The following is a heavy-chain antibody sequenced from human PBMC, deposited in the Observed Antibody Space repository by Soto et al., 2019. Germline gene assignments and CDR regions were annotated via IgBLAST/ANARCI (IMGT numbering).Heavy chain of an antibody. CDR1: GFTLSNAW. V-gene: IGHV3-15*01. CDR2: IKSKTDGGTT. J-gene: IGHJ4*02. D-gene: IGHD3-16*01. CDR3: TSVNWGKLDY. Sequence: EVQLVESGGGLVEPGGSLRLSCAASGFTLSNAWMSWVRQAPGKGLEWVGRIKSKTDGGTTEYAAPVRGRFTITRYDSIYTLDLQRSSLQYEDTAMWYCTSVNWGKLDYWGQGTPATVS.